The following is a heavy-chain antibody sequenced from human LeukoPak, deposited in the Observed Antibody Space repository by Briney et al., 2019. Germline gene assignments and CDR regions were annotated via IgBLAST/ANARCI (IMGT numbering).Heavy chain of an antibody. J-gene: IGHJ6*03. V-gene: IGHV3-23*01. CDR2: ISGSGGST. Sequence: RPGGSLRLSCAASGFTFSSYAMSWVRQAPGKGLEWVSAISGSGGSTYYADSVKGRFTISRDNSKNTLYLQMNSLRAEDTAVYYCAKPGAGDGYFYYYYYMDVWGKGTTVTVSS. CDR1: GFTFSSYA. D-gene: IGHD1-26*01. CDR3: AKPGAGDGYFYYYYYMDV.